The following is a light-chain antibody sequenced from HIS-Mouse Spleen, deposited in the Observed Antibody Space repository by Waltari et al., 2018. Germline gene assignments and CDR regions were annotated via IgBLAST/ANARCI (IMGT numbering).Light chain of an antibody. V-gene: IGLV3-25*03. CDR3: QSADSSGTWV. CDR2: KDS. J-gene: IGLJ3*02. Sequence: SYELTQPPSVSVSPGQTARTTCSGDALPKQYPYWYQQKPGQAPVLVIYKDSERPSGIPERFSGSSSGTTVTLTISGVQAEDEADYYCQSADSSGTWVFGGGTKLTVL. CDR1: ALPKQY.